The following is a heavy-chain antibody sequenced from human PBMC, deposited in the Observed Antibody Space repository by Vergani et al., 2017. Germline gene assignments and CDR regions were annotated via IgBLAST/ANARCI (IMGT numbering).Heavy chain of an antibody. Sequence: QVQLVQSGAEVKKPGASVKVSCKASGYTFTSYYMHWVRQAPGQGLEWMGIINPSGGRTSYAQKFQGRVTMTRDTSTGTVYMELSSLRSEDTAVYYCARELRGYSYGHPYDAFDIWGQGTMVTVSS. CDR3: ARELRGYSYGHPYDAFDI. CDR1: GYTFTSYY. D-gene: IGHD5-18*01. V-gene: IGHV1-46*01. CDR2: INPSGGRT. J-gene: IGHJ3*02.